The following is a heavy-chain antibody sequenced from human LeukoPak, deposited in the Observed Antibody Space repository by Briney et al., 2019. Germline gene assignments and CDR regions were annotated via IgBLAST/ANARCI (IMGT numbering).Heavy chain of an antibody. J-gene: IGHJ4*02. V-gene: IGHV1-2*02. CDR3: ARDLRSIWFGELSLDY. Sequence: GASVKVSCKASGYTFTGYYMHWVRQAPGQGLEWMGWINPNSGGTNYAQKFQGRVTMTRDTSISTAYMELSRLRSDDTAVYYCARDLRSIWFGELSLDYWGQGTLVTVSS. CDR2: INPNSGGT. CDR1: GYTFTGYY. D-gene: IGHD3-10*01.